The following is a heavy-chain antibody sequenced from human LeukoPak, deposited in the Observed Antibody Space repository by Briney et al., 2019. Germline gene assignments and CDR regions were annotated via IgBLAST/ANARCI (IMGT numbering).Heavy chain of an antibody. CDR1: GGSFSGYY. CDR3: TKGRGI. CDR2: INHSGST. J-gene: IGHJ4*02. V-gene: IGHV4-34*01. Sequence: SXTLSXTCAVYGGSFSGYYWSWIRQPPGKGLEWIGEINHSGSTNYNPSLKSRVTISVDTSKNQFSLKLTSVTAADTAIYYCTKGRGIWGQGTLVTVSS. D-gene: IGHD3-10*01.